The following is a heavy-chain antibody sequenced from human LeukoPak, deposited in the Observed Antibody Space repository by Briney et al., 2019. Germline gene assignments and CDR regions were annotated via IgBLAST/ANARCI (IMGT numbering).Heavy chain of an antibody. J-gene: IGHJ4*02. Sequence: GASVKVSCKASGYTFTSYGIRGVRQAPGQGLEWMGWINAYNGNTNYAQKLQGRVNMTTDTSKSTANMELRSLRSDDAAVYYCARFDGNFEYWGQETLVTVSS. CDR1: GYTFTSYG. CDR3: ARFDGNFEY. V-gene: IGHV1-18*01. CDR2: INAYNGNT.